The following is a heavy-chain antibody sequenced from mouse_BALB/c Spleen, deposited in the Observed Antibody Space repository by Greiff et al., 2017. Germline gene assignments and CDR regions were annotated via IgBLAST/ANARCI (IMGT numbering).Heavy chain of an antibody. CDR1: GYTFTSYW. D-gene: IGHD1-1*01. J-gene: IGHJ2*01. CDR3: ARWGITTVVADY. CDR2: IAPGSGST. V-gene: IGHV1S41*01. Sequence: DLVKPGASVKLSCKASGYTFTSYWINWIKQRPGQGLEWIGRIAPGSGSTYYNEMFKGKATLTVDTSSSTAYIQLSSLSSEDSAVYFCARWGITTVVADYWGQGTTLTVSS.